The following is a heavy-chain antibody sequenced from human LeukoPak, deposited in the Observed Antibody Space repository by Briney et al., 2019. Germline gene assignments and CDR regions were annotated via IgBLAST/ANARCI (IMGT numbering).Heavy chain of an antibody. J-gene: IGHJ4*02. D-gene: IGHD2-21*01. CDR1: GFSFSVYA. CDR2: IRNDGSNE. V-gene: IGHV3-30*02. Sequence: GGSLRLSCAASGFSFSVYAMHWVRQAQGKGLEWVAFIRNDGSNENYADSVKGRFTISRDNAKNSLSLEMNSLRAEDTAVYYCARRHCDGDCQIDYWGQGTLVTVSS. CDR3: ARRHCDGDCQIDY.